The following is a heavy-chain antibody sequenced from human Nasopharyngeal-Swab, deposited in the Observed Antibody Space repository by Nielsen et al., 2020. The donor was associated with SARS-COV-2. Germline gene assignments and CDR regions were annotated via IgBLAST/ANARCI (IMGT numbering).Heavy chain of an antibody. CDR2: ISFDGSSQ. Sequence: GGSLRLSCAASGFIFSNYGMHWVRQTPGKGLEWVAVISFDGSSQYYVDPVKGRFTISRDNSKSTLYLQTNSLRDEDTAVYYCAKGWLLGNYMDVWGKGTTVTVTS. CDR1: GFIFSNYG. V-gene: IGHV3-30*18. D-gene: IGHD5-12*01. CDR3: AKGWLLGNYMDV. J-gene: IGHJ6*03.